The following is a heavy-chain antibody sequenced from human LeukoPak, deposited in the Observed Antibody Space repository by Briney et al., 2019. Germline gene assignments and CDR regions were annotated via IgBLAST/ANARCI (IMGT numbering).Heavy chain of an antibody. D-gene: IGHD1-26*01. V-gene: IGHV3-21*01. CDR2: IGSSSNSI. CDR1: GFTFSSYS. CDR3: ARELPTEAFDY. J-gene: IGHJ4*02. Sequence: GGSLRLSCALSGFTFSSYSMNWVRQAPGKGLEWVSSIGSSSNSIYYTDSVKGRFTISRDNAKNSLYLQMNSLRAEDTAVYYCARELPTEAFDYWGQGTLVTVSS.